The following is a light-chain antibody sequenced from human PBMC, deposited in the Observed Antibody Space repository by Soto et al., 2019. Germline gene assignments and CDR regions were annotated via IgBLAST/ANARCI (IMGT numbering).Light chain of an antibody. V-gene: IGKV1-39*01. CDR2: SAS. J-gene: IGKJ1*01. CDR3: QQSYSSPWT. Sequence: DIQMTQSPSSLSASVGDRVTITCRASQNINSHLNWYQQKPGKAPKFLIYSASTLQSGVPSRFSGSGSGRDFTLTITSLQPEDFATYFCQQSYSSPWTFGQGTKVDIK. CDR1: QNINSH.